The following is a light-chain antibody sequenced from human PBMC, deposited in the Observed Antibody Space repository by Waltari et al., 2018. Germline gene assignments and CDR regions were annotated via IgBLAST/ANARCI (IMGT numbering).Light chain of an antibody. CDR2: EYD. CDR3: QSYDNSDHVV. CDR1: SGSMASNS. Sequence: NFMLTQPHSVSESPGKMVTISCSRSSGSMASNSLQWYPHRPGSAPTTGIYEYDQRPSGVPDRFSGSIDSSSNSASRTISGLKTEDEADYYCQSYDNSDHVVFGGGTKLTVL. V-gene: IGLV6-57*03. J-gene: IGLJ2*01.